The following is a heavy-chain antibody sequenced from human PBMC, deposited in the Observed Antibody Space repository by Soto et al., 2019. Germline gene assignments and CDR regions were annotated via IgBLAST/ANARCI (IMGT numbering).Heavy chain of an antibody. CDR1: GYSFTRYW. D-gene: IGHD2-15*01. J-gene: IGHJ6*02. CDR2: IYPGDSDT. CDR3: ARSEHVVVVAATPYYYYYGMDV. V-gene: IGHV5-51*01. Sequence: GESLKISCKGSGYSFTRYWIGWVRQMPGKGLEWMGIIYPGDSDTRYSPAFQGQVTISADKSISTAYLQWSSLKASDTAMYYCARSEHVVVVAATPYYYYYGMDVWGQGTTVTVSS.